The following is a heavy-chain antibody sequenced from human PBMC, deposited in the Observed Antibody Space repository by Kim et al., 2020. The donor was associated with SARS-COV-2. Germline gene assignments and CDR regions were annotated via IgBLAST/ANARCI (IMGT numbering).Heavy chain of an antibody. CDR2: INHSGST. CDR1: GGPFSGYY. V-gene: IGHV4-34*01. J-gene: IGHJ5*02. Sequence: SETLSLTCAVYGGPFSGYYWSWIRQPPGKGLEWIGEINHSGSTNYNPSLKSRVTISVDTSKNQFSLKLSSVTAADTAVYYCARVTIFGVASDGGGSPVFDPWGQGTLVTVSS. CDR3: ARVTIFGVASDGGGSPVFDP. D-gene: IGHD3-3*01.